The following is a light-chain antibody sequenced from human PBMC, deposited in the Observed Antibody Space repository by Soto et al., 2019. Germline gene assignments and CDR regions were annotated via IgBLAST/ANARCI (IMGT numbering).Light chain of an antibody. Sequence: DIQMTQSPSTLSASVGDRVSITCRASQSIGRWLAWYQQKSGKAPKLLIYDASSLESGVPSRFSGGGSGTEFTLTISSLQPDDFATYYCHQYHTYSTFGQGTKV. CDR2: DAS. V-gene: IGKV1-5*01. J-gene: IGKJ1*01. CDR3: HQYHTYST. CDR1: QSIGRW.